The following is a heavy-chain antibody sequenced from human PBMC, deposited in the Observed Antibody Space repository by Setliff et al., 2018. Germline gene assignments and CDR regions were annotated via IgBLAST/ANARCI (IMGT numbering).Heavy chain of an antibody. CDR1: GGSFSDHF. CDR3: ARDRQYCSSTSCYTSYFYYYAMDI. Sequence: SETLSLTCTVYGGSFSDHFWSWIRQPPGKGLEWIGEINHSGSTNYNPSLKSRVTISLDTSRNQVSLKLSSVTAADTAVYYCARDRQYCSSTSCYTSYFYYYAMDIWGQGTTVTVSS. J-gene: IGHJ6*02. CDR2: INHSGST. V-gene: IGHV4-34*01. D-gene: IGHD2-2*02.